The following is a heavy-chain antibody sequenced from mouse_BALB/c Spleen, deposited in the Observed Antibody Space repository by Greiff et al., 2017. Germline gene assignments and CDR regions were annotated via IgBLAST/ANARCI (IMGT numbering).Heavy chain of an antibody. CDR3: ALSQLGDAMDY. CDR2: IWAGGSI. D-gene: IGHD1-3*01. J-gene: IGHJ4*01. CDR1: GIPLTSYG. V-gene: IGHV2-9*02. Sequence: AQVVESGPGLVAPSQSLSTTCTVSGIPLTSYGVHWVRQPPGKGLEWLGVIWAGGSIKYNSALMSRLSISKDNSKSQVFLKMNSLQTDDTAMYYSALSQLGDAMDYWGQGTSVTVSS.